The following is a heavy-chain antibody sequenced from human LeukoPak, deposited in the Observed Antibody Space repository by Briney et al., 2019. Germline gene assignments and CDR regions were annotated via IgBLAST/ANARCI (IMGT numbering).Heavy chain of an antibody. J-gene: IGHJ5*02. V-gene: IGHV4-39*07. CDR1: GGSISSSSYY. CDR2: IYYSGST. D-gene: IGHD1-26*01. CDR3: ARIIVGATIRWFDP. Sequence: SETLSLTCTVSGGSISSSSYYWGWIRQPPGKGLEWIGSIYYSGSTNYNPSLKSRVTISVDTSKNQFSLKLSSVTAADTAVYYCARIIVGATIRWFDPWGQGTLVTVSS.